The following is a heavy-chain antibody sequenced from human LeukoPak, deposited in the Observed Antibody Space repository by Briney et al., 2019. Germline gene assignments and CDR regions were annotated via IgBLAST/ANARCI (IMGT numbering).Heavy chain of an antibody. Sequence: SETLSLTCTVSGGSISRSSFYWGWIRQPPGKGLEWIGSIYYSGSTYYNPSLKSRIIISVDTSKHQFSLKLSSSTAADTAVYYCASPGCYDSGSYCHYFDYWGQGALVAVSS. CDR3: ASPGCYDSGSYCHYFDY. J-gene: IGHJ4*02. V-gene: IGHV4-39*01. CDR2: IYYSGST. CDR1: GGSISRSSFY. D-gene: IGHD3-10*01.